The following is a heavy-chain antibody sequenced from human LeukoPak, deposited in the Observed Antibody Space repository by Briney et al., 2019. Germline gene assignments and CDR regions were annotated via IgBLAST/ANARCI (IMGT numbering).Heavy chain of an antibody. Sequence: SETLSLTCTVSGGSISSYYWSWIRQPPGKGLEWIGYIYYSGSTNYNPSLKSRVTISVDTSKNQFSLKLSCVTAADTAVYYCARGASEVWYYYHYMDVWGKGTTVTISS. CDR1: GGSISSYY. CDR3: ARGASEVWYYYHYMDV. D-gene: IGHD3-16*01. CDR2: IYYSGST. V-gene: IGHV4-59*01. J-gene: IGHJ6*03.